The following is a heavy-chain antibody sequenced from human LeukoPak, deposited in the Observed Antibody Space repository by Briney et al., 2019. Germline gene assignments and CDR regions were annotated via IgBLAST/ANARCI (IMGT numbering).Heavy chain of an antibody. V-gene: IGHV1-46*01. CDR3: ARGVIVVVIDNTPFDY. CDR1: GYTFISYY. Sequence: ASVKVSCKASGYTFISYYMHWVRQAPAQGLEWMGVINPSGGSTSYAQKFQGRVTMTRDTSISTAYMELSRLRSDDTAVYYCARGVIVVVIDNTPFDYWGQGTLVTVSS. D-gene: IGHD3-22*01. J-gene: IGHJ4*02. CDR2: INPSGGST.